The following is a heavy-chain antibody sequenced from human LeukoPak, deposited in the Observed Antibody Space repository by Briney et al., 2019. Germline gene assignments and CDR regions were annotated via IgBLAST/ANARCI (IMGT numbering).Heavy chain of an antibody. CDR2: IYYSGNT. J-gene: IGHJ6*03. CDR3: ARQGNYCSSTSCYLYHCYMDV. D-gene: IGHD2-2*01. Sequence: SETLSLTCTVSGGSISSSSYYWGWIRQPPGKGLEWIGTIYYSGNTYYNPSLKSRVTISVDTSKNQFSLKLSSVTAADTAVYYCARQGNYCSSTSCYLYHCYMDVWGKGTTVTVSS. CDR1: GGSISSSSYY. V-gene: IGHV4-39*01.